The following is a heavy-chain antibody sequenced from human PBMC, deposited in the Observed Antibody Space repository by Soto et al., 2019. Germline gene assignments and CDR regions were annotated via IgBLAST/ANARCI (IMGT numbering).Heavy chain of an antibody. Sequence: QVQLVQSGAEVKKPGSSVKVSCKASGGTISSYAISRVRQAPGQGLEWMGGIIPIFGTANYAQKLQGRVTITADESTSTAYMELSSLRSEDTAVYYCARGLGYGDYAEYFQHWGQGTLVTVSS. CDR1: GGTISSYA. V-gene: IGHV1-69*12. D-gene: IGHD4-17*01. CDR3: ARGLGYGDYAEYFQH. CDR2: IIPIFGTA. J-gene: IGHJ1*01.